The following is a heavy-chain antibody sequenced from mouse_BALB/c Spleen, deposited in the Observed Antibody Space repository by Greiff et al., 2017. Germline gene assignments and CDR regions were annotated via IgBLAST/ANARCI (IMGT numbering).Heavy chain of an antibody. CDR2: INPNNGGT. CDR1: GYTFTDYN. V-gene: IGHV1-18*01. Sequence: EVQLQQSGPELVKPGASVKIPCKASGYTFTDYNMDWVKQSHGKSLEWIGDINPNNGGTIYNQKFKGKATLTVDKSSSTAYMELRSLTSEDTAVYYCARRSYYRYDGYFDVWGAGTTVTVSS. J-gene: IGHJ1*01. CDR3: ARRSYYRYDGYFDV. D-gene: IGHD2-14*01.